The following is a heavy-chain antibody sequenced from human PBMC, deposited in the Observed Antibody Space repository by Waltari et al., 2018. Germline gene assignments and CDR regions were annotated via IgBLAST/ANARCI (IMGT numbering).Heavy chain of an antibody. Sequence: QVQLQESGPGLVKPSETLSLTCAVSGSSISSGYYWGWIRQPPGKGLEWIGSIYHSGSTYYNPSLKSRVTISVDTSKNQFSLKLSSVTAADTAVYYCARVYSGFYFDYWGQGTLVTVSS. CDR2: IYHSGST. CDR3: ARVYSGFYFDY. V-gene: IGHV4-38-2*01. D-gene: IGHD5-12*01. J-gene: IGHJ4*02. CDR1: GSSISSGYY.